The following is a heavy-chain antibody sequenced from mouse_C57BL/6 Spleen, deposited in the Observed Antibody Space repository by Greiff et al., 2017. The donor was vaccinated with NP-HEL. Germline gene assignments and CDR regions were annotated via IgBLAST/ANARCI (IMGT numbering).Heavy chain of an antibody. CDR3: TREDDGYSPFAY. J-gene: IGHJ3*01. CDR1: GFTFSSYA. D-gene: IGHD2-3*01. V-gene: IGHV5-9-1*02. CDR2: ISSGGDYI. Sequence: EVKLEESGEGLVKPGGSLKLSCAASGFTFSSYAMSWVRQTPEKRLEWVAYISSGGDYIYYADTVKGRFTISRDNARNTLYLQMSSLKSEDTAMYYCTREDDGYSPFAYWGQGTLVTVSA.